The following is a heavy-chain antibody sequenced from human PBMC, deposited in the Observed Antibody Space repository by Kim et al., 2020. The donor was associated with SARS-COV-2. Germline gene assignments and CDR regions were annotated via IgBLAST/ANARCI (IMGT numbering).Heavy chain of an antibody. V-gene: IGHV3-7*01. J-gene: IGHJ3*02. CDR3: ARDRGVWAAAAGTLLVPSVEYSSSWYFPFDI. D-gene: IGHD6-13*01. Sequence: GGSLRLSCAASGFTFSSYWMSWVRQAPGKGLEWVANIKQDGSEQYYGDSVKGRFTISRDNAKNSLYLQMNSLRAEDTAVYYCARDRGVWAAAAGTLLVPSVEYSSSWYFPFDIWGQGTMVTVSS. CDR2: IKQDGSEQ. CDR1: GFTFSSYW.